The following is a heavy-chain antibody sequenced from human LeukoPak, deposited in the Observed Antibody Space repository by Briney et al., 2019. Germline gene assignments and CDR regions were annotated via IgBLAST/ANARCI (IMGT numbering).Heavy chain of an antibody. CDR1: GGSISSYY. J-gene: IGHJ4*02. CDR2: IYTSGST. Sequence: SETLSLTCTVSGGSISSYYWSWIRQPAGKGLEWIGRIYTSGSTNYNPSLKSRVTMSVDTSKNQFSLKLSSVTAADTAVYYCARDQWGLYYYDSSGYHSTVLWGQGTLVTVSS. V-gene: IGHV4-4*07. CDR3: ARDQWGLYYYDSSGYHSTVL. D-gene: IGHD3-22*01.